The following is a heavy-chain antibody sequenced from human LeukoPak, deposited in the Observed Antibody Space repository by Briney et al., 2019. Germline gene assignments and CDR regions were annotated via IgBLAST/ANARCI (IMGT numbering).Heavy chain of an antibody. D-gene: IGHD6-13*01. Sequence: PGGSLRLSCAASGFTFSSYGMHWVRQAPGKGLEWVAVISYDGSNKYYADSVKGRFTISRDNSKNTLYLQMNSLRAEDTAVYYCAKDLQYSSSYNWFDPWGQGTLVTVSS. CDR3: AKDLQYSSSYNWFDP. CDR2: ISYDGSNK. J-gene: IGHJ5*02. V-gene: IGHV3-30*18. CDR1: GFTFSSYG.